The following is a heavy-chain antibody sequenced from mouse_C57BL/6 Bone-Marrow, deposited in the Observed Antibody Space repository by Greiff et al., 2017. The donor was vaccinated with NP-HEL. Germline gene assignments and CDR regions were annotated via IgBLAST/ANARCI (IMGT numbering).Heavy chain of an antibody. Sequence: QVQLQQSGAELVKPGASVKVSCKASGYTFTSYWMHWVKQRPGQGLEWIGRIHPSDSDTNYNQKFKGKATLTVDKSSSTAYIRLSSMTSDGSAVYYCAMGGDYDRGAWFAYWGQGTLVTVSA. CDR2: IHPSDSDT. CDR1: GYTFTSYW. CDR3: AMGGDYDRGAWFAY. V-gene: IGHV1-74*01. D-gene: IGHD2-4*01. J-gene: IGHJ3*01.